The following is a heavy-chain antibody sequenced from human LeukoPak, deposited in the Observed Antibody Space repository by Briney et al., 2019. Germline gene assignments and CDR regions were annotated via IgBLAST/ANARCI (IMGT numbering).Heavy chain of an antibody. J-gene: IGHJ4*02. CDR3: AREAAGGFIDY. Sequence: GGSLRLSCAASGFTVSSNYMSWVRQAPGKGLEWVSVIYSGGSTYYADSVKGRFTISRDNSKNTLYLQMNSLGAEDTAVYYCAREAAGGFIDYWGQGILVTVSS. V-gene: IGHV3-53*01. CDR2: IYSGGST. D-gene: IGHD1-14*01. CDR1: GFTVSSNY.